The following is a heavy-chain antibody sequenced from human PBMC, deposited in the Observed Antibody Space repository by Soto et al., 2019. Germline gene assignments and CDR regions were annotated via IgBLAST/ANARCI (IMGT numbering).Heavy chain of an antibody. CDR3: ARASTTVTTLDY. CDR2: IYYSGST. D-gene: IGHD4-17*01. CDR1: GGSISSSSYY. J-gene: IGHJ4*02. Sequence: SETLSLTCTVSGGSISSSSYYWGWIRQPPGKGLEWIGSIYYSGSTYYNPSLKSRVTISVDRSKNQFSLKLSSVTAADTAVYYCARASTTVTTLDYWGQGTLVTVSS. V-gene: IGHV4-39*07.